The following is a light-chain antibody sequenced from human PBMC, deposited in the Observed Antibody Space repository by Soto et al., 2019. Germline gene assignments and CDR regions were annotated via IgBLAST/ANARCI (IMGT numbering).Light chain of an antibody. CDR2: RNN. CDR1: SSNIGSNY. V-gene: IGLV1-47*01. Sequence: QSVLTHAPSGTGTALRGVTISCSGSSSNIGSNYVYWYQQPPGTAPKLLIYRNNQRPSGVPDRFSGSKSGTSASLAISGLRSEDEADYYCAAWDDSLSGYVFGTGTKVTVL. CDR3: AAWDDSLSGYV. J-gene: IGLJ1*01.